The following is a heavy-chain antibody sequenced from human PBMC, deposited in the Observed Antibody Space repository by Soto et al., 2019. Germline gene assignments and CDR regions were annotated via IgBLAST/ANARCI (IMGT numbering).Heavy chain of an antibody. J-gene: IGHJ4*02. CDR2: INPSSGGT. D-gene: IGHD2-8*01. Sequence: ASVKVSCKASGYTFTGYYIHCVRQAPGQGLEWMGWINPSSGGTNYAQKFQGRVTMTRDTSISTAYMELSRLRSDDTAVYYCAADCTNGVCHFDYWGQGTLVTVSS. V-gene: IGHV1-2*02. CDR1: GYTFTGYY. CDR3: AADCTNGVCHFDY.